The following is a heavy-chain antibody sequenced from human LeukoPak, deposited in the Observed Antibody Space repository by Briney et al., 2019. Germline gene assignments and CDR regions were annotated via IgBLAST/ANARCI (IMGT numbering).Heavy chain of an antibody. D-gene: IGHD1-26*01. CDR1: GYTFTFYG. CDR3: ARDAWIVGALDY. CDR2: ISAYNGNT. J-gene: IGHJ4*02. V-gene: IGHV1-18*01. Sequence: ASVKVSCKASGYTFTFYGISWVRQAPGQGLEWMGWISAYNGNTNYAQKLQGRVTMTTDTTTSTAYMELRSLRSDDTAVYYCARDAWIVGALDYWGQGTLVTVSS.